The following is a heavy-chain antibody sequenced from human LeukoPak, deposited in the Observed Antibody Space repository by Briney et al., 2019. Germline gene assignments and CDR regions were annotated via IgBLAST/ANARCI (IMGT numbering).Heavy chain of an antibody. J-gene: IGHJ4*02. V-gene: IGHV3-23*01. Sequence: GGSLRLSCAASEFTFNHYAMSWVRQAPGKGLEWVSSISGGVGSTYYADSVKGRFTISRDNSKNTLFLQMSSLTAGDTAVYYCAKSAYYDSSGFYREYYFDHWGQGTLVTVSS. CDR1: EFTFNHYA. CDR2: ISGGVGST. CDR3: AKSAYYDSSGFYREYYFDH. D-gene: IGHD3-22*01.